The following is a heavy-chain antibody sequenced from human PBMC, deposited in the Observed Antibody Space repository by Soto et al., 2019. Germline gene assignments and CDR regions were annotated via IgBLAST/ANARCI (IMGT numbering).Heavy chain of an antibody. J-gene: IGHJ6*02. CDR1: GYTFTSYD. V-gene: IGHV1-8*01. Sequence: SVKVSCKASGYTFTSYDINWVRQATVQGLEWMGWMNPNSGNTGYAQKFQGRVTMTRNTSISTAYMELSSLRSEDTAVYYCARAYGSGSYSRYYYYGMDVWGQGTTVTVSS. CDR3: ARAYGSGSYSRYYYYGMDV. D-gene: IGHD3-10*01. CDR2: MNPNSGNT.